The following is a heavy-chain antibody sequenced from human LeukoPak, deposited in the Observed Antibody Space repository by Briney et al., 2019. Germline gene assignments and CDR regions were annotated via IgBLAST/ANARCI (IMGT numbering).Heavy chain of an antibody. CDR3: ARVRYYDILTGYYGDGYLDY. D-gene: IGHD3-9*01. CDR2: IYYSRSN. Sequence: SETLSLTCTVSGGSISSYYWSWIRQPPGKGLEWIGYIYYSRSNNYNPSLKSRVTISVDTSKNQFSLKLSSVTAADTAVYYCARVRYYDILTGYYGDGYLDYWGQGTLVTVSS. J-gene: IGHJ4*02. V-gene: IGHV4-59*01. CDR1: GGSISSYY.